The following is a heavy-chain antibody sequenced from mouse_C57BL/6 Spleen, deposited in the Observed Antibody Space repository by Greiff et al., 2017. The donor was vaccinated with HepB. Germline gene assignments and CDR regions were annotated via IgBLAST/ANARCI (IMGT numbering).Heavy chain of an antibody. CDR2: INYDGSST. CDR1: GFTFSDYY. CDR3: ARGWSHAMDY. V-gene: IGHV5-16*01. Sequence: EVKLVESEGGLVQPGSSMKLSCTASGFTFSDYYMAWVRQVPEKGLEWVANINYDGSSTYYLDSLKSRFIISRDNAKNILYLQMSSLKSEDTATYYCARGWSHAMDYWGQGTSVTVSS. J-gene: IGHJ4*01.